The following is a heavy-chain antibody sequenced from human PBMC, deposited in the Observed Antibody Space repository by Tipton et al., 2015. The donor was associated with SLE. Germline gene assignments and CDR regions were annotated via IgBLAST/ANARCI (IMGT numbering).Heavy chain of an antibody. Sequence: TLSLTCTVSGGSIAQSGYWWGWIRQPPEKGLEWIGSIPNGGTAFYNPTLKSRLVISVDTSKNLFSLKMRSMTAADTAMYYCARQRLKQGGDYFDDWGQGSLVTVSA. D-gene: IGHD2-21*01. CDR2: IPNGGTA. J-gene: IGHJ4*02. CDR1: GGSIAQSGYW. CDR3: ARQRLKQGGDYFDD. V-gene: IGHV4-39*07.